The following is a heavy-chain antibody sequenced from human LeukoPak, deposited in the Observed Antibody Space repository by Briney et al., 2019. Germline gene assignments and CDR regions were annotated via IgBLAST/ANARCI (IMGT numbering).Heavy chain of an antibody. CDR3: TRHNYDRSGYGAFDI. Sequence: PGGSLKLSCAASGFTFSGSDIHWVRQASAKGLAWVGHIRSNANNYATADAASVKGRFTFSRDDSKNTAYIQMNSLKTEDTAVYYCTRHNYDRSGYGAFDIWGQGTMVTVPS. V-gene: IGHV3-73*01. CDR2: IRSNANNYAT. D-gene: IGHD3-22*01. J-gene: IGHJ3*02. CDR1: GFTFSGSD.